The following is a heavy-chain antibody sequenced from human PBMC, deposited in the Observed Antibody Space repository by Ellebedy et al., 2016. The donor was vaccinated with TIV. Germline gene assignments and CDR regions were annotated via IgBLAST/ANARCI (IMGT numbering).Heavy chain of an antibody. CDR2: LYYSGST. V-gene: IGHV4-59*11. CDR3: ARRTTTYLDSSGLYFDL. D-gene: IGHD6-19*01. CDR1: GGSISYHY. Sequence: SETLSLTXTVSGGSISYHYWNWLRQPPGKGLEWIGYLYYSGSTNYSPSLKSRVTISVDTSKKQFSLRLNSVTTADTAVYYCARRTTTYLDSSGLYFDLWGRGTLVTVSS. J-gene: IGHJ2*01.